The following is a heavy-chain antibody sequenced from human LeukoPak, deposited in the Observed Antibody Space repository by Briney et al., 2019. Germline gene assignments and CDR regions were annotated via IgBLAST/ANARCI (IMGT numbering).Heavy chain of an antibody. D-gene: IGHD3-9*01. V-gene: IGHV1-69*01. CDR2: IIPIFGTA. J-gene: IGHJ4*02. CDR3: ARSRGNDILAGYPAADY. Sequence: SVKVSCKASGGTFSSYAISWVRQAPGQGLEWMGGIIPIFGTANYAQKFQGRVTITADESTSTAYMELSSLRSEDTAVYYCARSRGNDILAGYPAADYWGQGTLVTVSS. CDR1: GGTFSSYA.